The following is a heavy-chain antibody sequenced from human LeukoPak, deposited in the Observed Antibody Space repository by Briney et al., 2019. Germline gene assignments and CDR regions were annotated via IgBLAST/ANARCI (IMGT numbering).Heavy chain of an antibody. CDR1: GFTFSSYS. V-gene: IGHV3-21*04. CDR2: ISSSSSYI. D-gene: IGHD3-10*01. Sequence: GGSLRLPCAASGFTFSSYSMNWVRQAPGKGLEWVSSISSSSSYIYYADSVKGRFTISRDNAKNSLYLQMNSLRAEDTAVYYCARSGVDMVRGVQGPGWNPEDNSEPYWGQGTLVTVSS. CDR3: ARSGVDMVRGVQGPGWNPEDNSEPY. J-gene: IGHJ4*02.